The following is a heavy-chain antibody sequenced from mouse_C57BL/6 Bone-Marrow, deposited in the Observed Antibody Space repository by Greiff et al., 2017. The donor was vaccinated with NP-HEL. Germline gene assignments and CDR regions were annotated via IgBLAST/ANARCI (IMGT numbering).Heavy chain of an antibody. J-gene: IGHJ2*01. CDR3: TRWAYYFDY. CDR1: GYTFTDYE. Sequence: VQRVESGAELVRPGASVTLSCKASGYTFTDYEMHWVKQTPVHGLEWIGAIDPETGGTAYNQKFKGKAILTADKSSSTAYMELRSLTSEDSAVYYCTRWAYYFDYWGQGTTLTVSS. V-gene: IGHV1-15*01. CDR2: IDPETGGT.